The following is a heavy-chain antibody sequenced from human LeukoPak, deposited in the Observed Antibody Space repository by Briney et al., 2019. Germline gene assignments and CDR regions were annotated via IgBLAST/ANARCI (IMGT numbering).Heavy chain of an antibody. CDR3: ARSSRITMVRGVIITDAFDI. D-gene: IGHD3-10*01. CDR2: IYYSGTT. V-gene: IGHV4-39*07. J-gene: IGHJ3*02. Sequence: PSETLSLTCTVSGGSISNTSYYWGWIRQPPGKGLEWIGSIYYSGTTYYNPSLKSRVTISVDTSKNQFSLKLSSVTAADTAVYYCARSSRITMVRGVIITDAFDIWGQGTMVTVSS. CDR1: GGSISNTSYY.